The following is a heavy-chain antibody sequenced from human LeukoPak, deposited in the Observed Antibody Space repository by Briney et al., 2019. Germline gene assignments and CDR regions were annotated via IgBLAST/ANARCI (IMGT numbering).Heavy chain of an antibody. D-gene: IGHD6-13*01. V-gene: IGHV3-64D*06. Sequence: GGSLRLSCSASGFTFGNYAMHWVRQAPEKGLEYVSGISSSGLSTYYADSVKGRFTISRDNSKNTLYLQMNSLRTKDTAVYYSVNSPPAAPGPPFDYWGQGILVTVSS. J-gene: IGHJ4*02. CDR3: VNSPPAAPGPPFDY. CDR1: GFTFGNYA. CDR2: ISSSGLST.